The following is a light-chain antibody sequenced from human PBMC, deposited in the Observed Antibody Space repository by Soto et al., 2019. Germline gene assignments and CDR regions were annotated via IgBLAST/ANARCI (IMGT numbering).Light chain of an antibody. CDR3: QQYNNWPRT. J-gene: IGKJ1*01. CDR2: ETS. V-gene: IGKV3D-15*01. Sequence: EIVLRQSPATLSLSTGERATLSCRASQSVSNYLSWYQQKPGQAPRLLMYETSRRATGIPTRFSGSGSGTEFTLTISSLQSEDFAVYYCQQYNNWPRTFGQGTKEDIK. CDR1: QSVSNY.